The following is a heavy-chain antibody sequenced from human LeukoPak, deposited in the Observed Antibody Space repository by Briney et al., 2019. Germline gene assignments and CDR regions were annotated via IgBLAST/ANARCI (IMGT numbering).Heavy chain of an antibody. CDR2: INSDGSST. J-gene: IGHJ4*02. CDR3: ASDPGSTDY. CDR1: GFTFNNFA. Sequence: PGGSLRLSCAASGFTFNNFAMSWVRQAPGKGLVWVSRINSDGSSTSYADSVKGRFTISRDNAKNTLYLQMNSLRAEDTAVYYCASDPGSTDYWGQGTLVTVSS. V-gene: IGHV3-74*01. D-gene: IGHD3-10*01.